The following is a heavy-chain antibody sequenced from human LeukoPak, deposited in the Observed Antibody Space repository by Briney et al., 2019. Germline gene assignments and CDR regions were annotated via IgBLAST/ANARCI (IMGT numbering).Heavy chain of an antibody. CDR2: ISSNGGST. CDR1: GFTFSSYA. J-gene: IGHJ4*02. CDR3: ASPGAYY. V-gene: IGHV3-64*01. Sequence: GGSLRLSCAASGFTFSSYAMHWVRQPPGKGLEYVSAISSNGGSTYYANSVKGRFTISRDNSKNTLYLQMGSLRPEDMAVYYCASPGAYYWGQGTLVTVSS.